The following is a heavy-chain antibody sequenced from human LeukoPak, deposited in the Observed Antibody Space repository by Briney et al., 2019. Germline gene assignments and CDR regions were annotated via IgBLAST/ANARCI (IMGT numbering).Heavy chain of an antibody. J-gene: IGHJ4*02. V-gene: IGHV3-21*01. D-gene: IGHD2-8*01. CDR2: ISSSSSYI. CDR1: GSTFSSYS. Sequence: GGSLRLSCAASGSTFSSYSMNWVRQAPGKGLEWVSSISSSSSYIYYADSVKGRFTISRDNAKNSLYLQMNSLRAEDTAVYYCARGLNVDSFDYWGQGTLVTVSS. CDR3: ARGLNVDSFDY.